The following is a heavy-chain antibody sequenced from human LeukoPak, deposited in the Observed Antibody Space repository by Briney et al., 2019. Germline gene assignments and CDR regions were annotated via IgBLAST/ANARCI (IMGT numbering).Heavy chain of an antibody. CDR2: INHSGST. Sequence: SETLSLTCAVYGGSFSGYYWSWIRQPPGKGLEWIGEINHSGSTNYNPSLKSRVTISVDTSKNQFSLKLSSVTAADTAVYYCARARTIFGVVLHYWGQGTLVTVSS. CDR1: GGSFSGYY. D-gene: IGHD3-3*01. J-gene: IGHJ4*02. CDR3: ARARTIFGVVLHY. V-gene: IGHV4-34*01.